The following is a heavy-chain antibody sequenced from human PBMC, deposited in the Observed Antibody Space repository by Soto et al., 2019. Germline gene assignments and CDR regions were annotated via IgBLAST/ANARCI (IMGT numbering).Heavy chain of an antibody. V-gene: IGHV4-30-4*01. CDR3: ATIKLGSNRLDY. D-gene: IGHD3-10*01. CDR2: IYYSGST. Sequence: QVQLQESGPGLVKPSQTLSLTCTVSGGSISSGDYYWSWIRQPPVKGLEWIGYIYYSGSTYYNPSLQSRVTISVDTSKNQFSLKLSSVTAADTAVYYCATIKLGSNRLDYWGQGTLVTVSS. CDR1: GGSISSGDYY. J-gene: IGHJ4*02.